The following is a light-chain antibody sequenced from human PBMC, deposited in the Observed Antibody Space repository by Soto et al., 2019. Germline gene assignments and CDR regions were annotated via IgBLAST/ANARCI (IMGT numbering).Light chain of an antibody. CDR3: QQYRSSPRT. CDR1: QSVSSSY. V-gene: IGKV3-20*01. CDR2: GAS. Sequence: EIVLTQSPGTLSLSPGERATLSCRASQSVSSSYLAWYQQKPGQPPRLLIYGASSRATGIPDRFSGSGSGTDFTLSISTLQPEDFAVYYCQQYRSSPRTFGPGTKVDIK. J-gene: IGKJ3*01.